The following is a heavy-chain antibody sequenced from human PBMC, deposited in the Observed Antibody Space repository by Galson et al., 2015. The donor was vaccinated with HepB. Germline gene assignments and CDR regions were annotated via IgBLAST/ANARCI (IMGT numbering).Heavy chain of an antibody. CDR3: ARDRGVLDPAATFCMGV. CDR2: ITNGDANM. CDR1: GFTFSSYY. V-gene: IGHV3-11*01. Sequence: SLRLSCAASGFTFSSYYMSWIRQAPGKGLEWVSSITNGDANMYYADSVRGRFTISRDTAKNSLSLQMNSLRAEDTAVYYCARDRGVLDPAATFCMGVWSKGTTVTVSS. J-gene: IGHJ6*03. D-gene: IGHD2-2*01.